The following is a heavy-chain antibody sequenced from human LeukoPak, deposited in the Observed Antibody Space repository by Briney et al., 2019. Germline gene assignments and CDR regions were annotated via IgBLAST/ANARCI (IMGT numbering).Heavy chain of an antibody. CDR3: ARDLRQQLVHWFDP. D-gene: IGHD6-13*01. CDR2: IYTSGTT. J-gene: IGHJ5*02. CDR1: GGSISSGNYY. Sequence: SQTLSLTCTVSGGSISSGNYYYSWIRQPAGKGLEWLGRIYTSGTTNYNPSLKSRVTISVDTSKNQFSLKLSSVTAADTAVYYCARDLRQQLVHWFDPWGQGTLVTVSS. V-gene: IGHV4-61*02.